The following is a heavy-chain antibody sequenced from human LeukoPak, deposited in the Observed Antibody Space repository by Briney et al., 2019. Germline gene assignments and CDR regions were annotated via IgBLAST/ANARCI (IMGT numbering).Heavy chain of an antibody. J-gene: IGHJ4*02. CDR3: ARDSDSSSFFDY. V-gene: IGHV1-69*13. CDR1: GGTFSSYA. CDR2: IIPIIGTA. Sequence: ASVNLSCNSSGGTFSSYAISWVRHAPGQALKWMGEIIPIIGTANYAPKFPGRVKITADESTSTAYLALSCSRSEDTAVYYCARDSDSSSFFDYWGQGSLVTVSS. D-gene: IGHD6-13*01.